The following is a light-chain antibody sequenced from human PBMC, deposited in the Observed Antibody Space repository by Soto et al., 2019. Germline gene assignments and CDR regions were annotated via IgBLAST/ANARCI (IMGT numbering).Light chain of an antibody. V-gene: IGKV3-11*01. CDR2: DAS. CDR1: QSVRSY. CDR3: RQRSNWPPDT. J-gene: IGKJ3*01. Sequence: EIVLTQSPATLSLSPGERATLSCRASQSVRSYLAWYQQKLGQAPRLLIYDASNRATGIPARFSGSGSGTDFTLTISSLEPEDFAVYYCRQRSNWPPDTFGPGTTVDIK.